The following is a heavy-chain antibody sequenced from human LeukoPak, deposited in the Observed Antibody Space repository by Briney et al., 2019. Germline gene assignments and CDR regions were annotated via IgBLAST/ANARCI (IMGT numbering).Heavy chain of an antibody. V-gene: IGHV4-39*01. Sequence: SETLSLTCTVSGGSISSNIYYWGWIRQPPGKGLEWIGDIYYSGSTYYNPSLKSRVTISVDTSKNQFSLKLSSVTTADTAVYYCARRGGYDFSYDYWGQGILVTVSS. CDR3: ARRGGYDFSYDY. CDR1: GGSISSNIYY. CDR2: IYYSGST. D-gene: IGHD5-12*01. J-gene: IGHJ4*02.